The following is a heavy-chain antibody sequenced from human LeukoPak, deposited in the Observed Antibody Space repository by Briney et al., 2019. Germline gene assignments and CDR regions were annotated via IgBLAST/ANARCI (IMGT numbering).Heavy chain of an antibody. CDR1: GYTFTSYG. CDR3: ARARWGYPKGLIDY. CDR2: ISAYNGNT. V-gene: IGHV1-18*01. Sequence: ASVKVSCKASGYTFTSYGISWVRQAPGQGLEWMGWISAYNGNTNYAQKLQGRVTMTTDTSTSTAYMELRSLRSDDTAVYYCARARWGYPKGLIDYWGQGTRVTVSS. D-gene: IGHD5-18*01. J-gene: IGHJ4*02.